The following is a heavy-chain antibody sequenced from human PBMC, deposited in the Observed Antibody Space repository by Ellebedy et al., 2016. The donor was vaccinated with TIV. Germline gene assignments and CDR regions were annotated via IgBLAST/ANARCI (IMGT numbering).Heavy chain of an antibody. V-gene: IGHV4-39*07. Sequence: MPSETLSLTCTVSGGSISSSPYYWGWIRQPPGKGLEWIGNIFYSGRTYYNPSLKSRVTVSVDTSKNQFSLKLSSVTAADTAIYYCARRLRYGDWYFDLWGRGTLVTVSS. CDR2: IFYSGRT. CDR3: ARRLRYGDWYFDL. CDR1: GGSISSSPYY. J-gene: IGHJ2*01. D-gene: IGHD4-17*01.